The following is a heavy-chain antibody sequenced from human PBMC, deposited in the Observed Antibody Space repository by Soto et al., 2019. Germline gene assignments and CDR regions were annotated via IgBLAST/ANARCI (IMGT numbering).Heavy chain of an antibody. V-gene: IGHV4-59*01. CDR2: IYYSGST. J-gene: IGHJ6*03. CDR1: GGSISSYY. CDR3: ARVGPEVVAATLGYYYYYYMDV. Sequence: SETLSLTCTVSGGSISSYYWSWIRQPPGKGLEWIGYIYYSGSTNYNPSLKSRVTISVDTSKNQFSLKLSSVTAADTAVYYCARVGPEVVAATLGYYYYYYMDVWGKGTTVTVSS. D-gene: IGHD2-15*01.